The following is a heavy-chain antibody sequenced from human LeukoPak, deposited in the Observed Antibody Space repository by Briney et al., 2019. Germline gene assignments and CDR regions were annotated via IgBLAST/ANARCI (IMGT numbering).Heavy chain of an antibody. V-gene: IGHV6-1*01. CDR2: TYYRSKWYN. Sequence: SQTLSLTCAISGDSVSNKNAAWNWIRQSPSRGLEWLGRTYYRSKWYNEYAVSVRRRIAINPDTSKNQFSLQLNSVTPEDTAVYYCAKAEGYLSVRGQGTRVTVSS. CDR3: AKAEGYLSV. J-gene: IGHJ3*01. D-gene: IGHD2-15*01. CDR1: GDSVSNKNAA.